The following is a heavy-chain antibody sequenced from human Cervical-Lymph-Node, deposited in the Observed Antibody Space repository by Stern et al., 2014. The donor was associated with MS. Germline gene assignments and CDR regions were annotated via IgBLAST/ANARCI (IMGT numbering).Heavy chain of an antibody. CDR1: GDTFINSA. Sequence: QMQLVQSGAEVKKPGSSVKVSCKTSGDTFINSAISWVRQAPGLGLEWMGGLVPIFGTTNYARKFRDRIILTADKSTNTTYMELSSLRSEDTAVYYCAREYSSSAHPFDYWGQGTLLTVSS. V-gene: IGHV1-69*06. J-gene: IGHJ4*02. D-gene: IGHD6-6*01. CDR2: LVPIFGTT. CDR3: AREYSSSAHPFDY.